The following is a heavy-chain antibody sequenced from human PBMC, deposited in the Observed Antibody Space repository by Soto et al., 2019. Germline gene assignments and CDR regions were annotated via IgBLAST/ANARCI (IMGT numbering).Heavy chain of an antibody. CDR2: INPNSGGT. D-gene: IGHD3-9*01. V-gene: IGHV1-2*02. CDR3: AREPSPGGYFDWSHYVYYGMDV. CDR1: GYTFTGYY. J-gene: IGHJ6*02. Sequence: GASVKVSCKASGYTFTGYYMHWVRQAPGQGLEWMGWINPNSGGTNYAQKFQGRVTMTRDTSISTAYMELSRLRSDDTAVYYCAREPSPGGYFDWSHYVYYGMDVWGQGTTVTVSS.